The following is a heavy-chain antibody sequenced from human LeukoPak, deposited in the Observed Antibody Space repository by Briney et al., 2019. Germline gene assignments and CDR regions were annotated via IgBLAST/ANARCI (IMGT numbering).Heavy chain of an antibody. CDR1: GYTFTNYY. CDR2: INPSGGST. J-gene: IGHJ4*02. D-gene: IGHD3-22*01. CDR3: AILGLYDSSGYYQSFDN. V-gene: IGHV1-46*01. Sequence: GASVKVSCKTSGYTFTNYYLHWVRQAPGQGLEWMGMINPSGGSTSFAQKFQGRVTMTRDMSTSTVYMELSSLRSEDTAVYYCAILGLYDSSGYYQSFDNWGQGTLVAVSS.